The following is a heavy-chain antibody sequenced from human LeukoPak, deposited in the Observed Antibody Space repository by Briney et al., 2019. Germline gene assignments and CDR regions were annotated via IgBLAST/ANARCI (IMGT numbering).Heavy chain of an antibody. CDR1: GGSISSYY. D-gene: IGHD3-16*01. CDR3: ARGEIYGRYLDY. Sequence: SETLSLTCTVSGGSISSYYWSWIRQPPGKGLEWIGYIYYSGSTNYNPSLKSRVTISVDTSKNQFSLKLSSVTAADTAVYYCARGEIYGRYLDYWGQGTLVTVSS. V-gene: IGHV4-59*01. J-gene: IGHJ4*02. CDR2: IYYSGST.